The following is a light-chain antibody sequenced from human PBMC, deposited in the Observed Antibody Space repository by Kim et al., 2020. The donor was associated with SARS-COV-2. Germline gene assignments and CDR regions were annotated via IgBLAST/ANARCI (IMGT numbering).Light chain of an antibody. J-gene: IGKJ2*01. CDR3: QRYGSTPYT. CDR1: QSVYHGF. CDR2: AAT. V-gene: IGKV3-20*01. Sequence: EIVLTQSPGTLSVSPGEAVTLSCRASQSVYHGFLAWYQQKPGQAPRLLIYAATGRTADLPDRFTGSGSGTDFTLSISKVEPEDFALYYCQRYGSTPYTFGQGTKLEI.